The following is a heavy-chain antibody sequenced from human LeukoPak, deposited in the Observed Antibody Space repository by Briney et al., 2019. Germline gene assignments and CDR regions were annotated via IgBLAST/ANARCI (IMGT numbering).Heavy chain of an antibody. CDR1: GGSFSGYY. CDR3: ARYFESPSYYYMDV. J-gene: IGHJ6*03. V-gene: IGHV4-34*01. Sequence: TSETLSLTCAVYGGSFSGYYWSWIRQPPGKGLEWIGSIYHSGSTYYNPSLKSRVTISVDTSKNQFSLKLSSVTAADTAVYYCARYFESPSYYYMDVWGKGTTVTVSS. CDR2: IYHSGST. D-gene: IGHD2/OR15-2a*01.